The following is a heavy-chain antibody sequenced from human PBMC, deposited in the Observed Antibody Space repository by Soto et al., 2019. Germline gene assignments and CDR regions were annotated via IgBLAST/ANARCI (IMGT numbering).Heavy chain of an antibody. D-gene: IGHD3-10*01. CDR3: ARSYGSGSYYISGFDY. Sequence: QVQLVQSGAEVKKPGASVKVSCKASGYTFTSYGISWVRQAPGQGLEWMGWINAGNGNTKYSQKFQGRVTITRDTSASTAYMELSSLRSEDTAVYYCARSYGSGSYYISGFDYWGQGTLVTVSS. CDR2: INAGNGNT. CDR1: GYTFTSYG. J-gene: IGHJ4*02. V-gene: IGHV1-18*01.